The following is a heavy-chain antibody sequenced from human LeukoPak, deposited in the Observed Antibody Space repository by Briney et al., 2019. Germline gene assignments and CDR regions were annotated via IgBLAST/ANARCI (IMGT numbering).Heavy chain of an antibody. J-gene: IGHJ5*02. Sequence: PGGSLRLSCAASGFPFSSYGMHWVRQAPGKGLEWVARLVYDARSDYANSVKGRFTISRDNSKNTLYLQMNSLRAEDTAVYYCARDNYYDSSGYSGWFDPWGQGTLVTVSS. CDR1: GFPFSSYG. CDR3: ARDNYYDSSGYSGWFDP. D-gene: IGHD3-22*01. CDR2: LVYDARS. V-gene: IGHV3-30*02.